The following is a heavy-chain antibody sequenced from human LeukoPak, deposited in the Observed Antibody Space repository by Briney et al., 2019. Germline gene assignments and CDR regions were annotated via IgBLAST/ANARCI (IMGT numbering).Heavy chain of an antibody. CDR1: GGTFSSYA. D-gene: IGHD5-12*01. V-gene: IGHV1-69*04. CDR3: AREGPRGYSGYDLYYYYGMDV. Sequence: SVKVSCKASGGTFSSYAISWVRQAPGQGLEWMGRIIPILGIANYAQKFQGRVTITADKSTRTAYMELSSLRSEDTAVYYCAREGPRGYSGYDLYYYYGMDVWGQGTTVTVSS. CDR2: IIPILGIA. J-gene: IGHJ6*02.